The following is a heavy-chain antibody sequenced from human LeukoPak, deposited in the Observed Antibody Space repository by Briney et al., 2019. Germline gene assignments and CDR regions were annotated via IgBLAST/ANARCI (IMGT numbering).Heavy chain of an antibody. CDR3: ARDPSGSYDFDY. D-gene: IGHD1-26*01. V-gene: IGHV1-18*01. J-gene: IGHJ4*02. Sequence: ASVTVSFKSSVYTFTSYGISWVRQAPGQGLEWMGWINTDNGNTNHAQKVQGRVTMTTDTFTSTAYMELRRLRSEDAAVYYRARDPSGSYDFDYWGEGTLVTVSS. CDR1: VYTFTSYG. CDR2: INTDNGNT.